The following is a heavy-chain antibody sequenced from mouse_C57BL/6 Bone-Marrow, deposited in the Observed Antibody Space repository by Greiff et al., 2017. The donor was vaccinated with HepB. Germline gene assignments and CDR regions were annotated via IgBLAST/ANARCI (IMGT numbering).Heavy chain of an antibody. CDR2: ISYSGST. CDR1: GYSITSGYD. Sequence: VQLQQSGPGMVKPSQSLSLTCTVTGYSITSGYDWHWIRHFPGNKLEWMGYISYSGSTNYNPSLKSRISITHDTSKNHFFLKLNSVTTEDTATYYCARAYYAYYFDYWGQGTTLTVSS. V-gene: IGHV3-1*01. CDR3: ARAYYAYYFDY. D-gene: IGHD2-10*01. J-gene: IGHJ2*01.